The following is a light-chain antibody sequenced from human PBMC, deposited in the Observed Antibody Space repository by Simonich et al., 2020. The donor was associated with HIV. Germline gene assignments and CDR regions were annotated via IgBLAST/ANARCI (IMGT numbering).Light chain of an antibody. CDR1: PSVLYSSNNKNY. CDR3: QQYYSTPT. CDR2: WAS. J-gene: IGKJ1*01. Sequence: DIVMTQSPDSLAVSLGERATINCKSSPSVLYSSNNKNYLVWYQQKPGQPPKLLIYWASTRESGVPDRFRGSGSGTDFTLTISSLQAEDVAVYYCQQYYSTPTFGQGTKVEIK. V-gene: IGKV4-1*01.